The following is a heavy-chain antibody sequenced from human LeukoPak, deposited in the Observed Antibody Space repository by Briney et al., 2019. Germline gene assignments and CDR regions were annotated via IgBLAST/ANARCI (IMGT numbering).Heavy chain of an antibody. CDR1: GGSISSSSYY. CDR3: ARGLRIAPGATHAFDI. J-gene: IGHJ3*02. V-gene: IGHV4-39*07. Sequence: SETLSLTCTVSGGSISSSSYYWGWIRQPPGKGLEWIGSIYYSGSTYYNPSLKSRVTISVDTSKNQFSLKLSSVTAADTAVYYCARGLRIAPGATHAFDIWGQGTMVTVSS. D-gene: IGHD1-26*01. CDR2: IYYSGST.